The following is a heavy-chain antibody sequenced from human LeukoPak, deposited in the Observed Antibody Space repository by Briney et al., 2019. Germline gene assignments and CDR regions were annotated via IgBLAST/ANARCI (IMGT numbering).Heavy chain of an antibody. V-gene: IGHV1-2*02. CDR2: INPNSGGT. J-gene: IGHJ5*02. CDR3: ARDSSSWGDNWFDP. D-gene: IGHD6-13*01. CDR1: GYTFTGYY. Sequence: ASVKVSCEASGYTFTGYYMHWVRQAPGQGLEWMGWINPNSGGTNYAQKLQGRVTMTTDTSTSTAYMELRSLRSDDTAVYYCARDSSSWGDNWFDPWGQGTLVTVSS.